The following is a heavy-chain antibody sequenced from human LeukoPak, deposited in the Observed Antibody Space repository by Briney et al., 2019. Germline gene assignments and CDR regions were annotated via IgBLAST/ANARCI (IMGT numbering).Heavy chain of an antibody. CDR1: GFIFSSYG. CDR3: ARDEEGGSYPLDY. V-gene: IGHV3-20*04. CDR2: INWNGGST. Sequence: GGSLRLSCAASGFIFSSYGMSWVRQAPGKGLEWVSGINWNGGSTGYADSVKGRFTISRDNAKNSLYLQMNSLRAEDTALYYCARDEEGGSYPLDYWGQGTLVTVSS. J-gene: IGHJ4*02. D-gene: IGHD1-26*01.